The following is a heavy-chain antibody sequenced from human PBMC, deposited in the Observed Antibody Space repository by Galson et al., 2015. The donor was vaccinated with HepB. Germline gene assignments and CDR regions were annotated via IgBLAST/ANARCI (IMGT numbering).Heavy chain of an antibody. Sequence: SETLSLTCTVSGGSINSLSYYWVWIRQPPGKGLEWIGSIYYGGTTYYNPSLKSRVTISVDTSKNQFSLKLTSVTAADTAVYYCARQSREYSSGWYLGSFNYMDVWGKGSTVIVSS. V-gene: IGHV4-39*01. CDR3: ARQSREYSSGWYLGSFNYMDV. J-gene: IGHJ6*03. D-gene: IGHD6-19*01. CDR2: IYYGGTT. CDR1: GGSINSLSYY.